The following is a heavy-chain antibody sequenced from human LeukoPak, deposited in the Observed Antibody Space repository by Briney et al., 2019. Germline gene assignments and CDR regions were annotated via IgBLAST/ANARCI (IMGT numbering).Heavy chain of an antibody. V-gene: IGHV4-30-4*01. J-gene: IGHJ4*02. CDR1: GGSISSGDYY. CDR3: ARHAGSSWPTVFDY. D-gene: IGHD6-13*01. Sequence: PSETLSLTCTVSGGSISSGDYYWSWIRQPPGKGLEWIGYIYYSGSTYYNPSLKSRVTISVDTSKNQFSLKLSSVTAADTAVYYGARHAGSSWPTVFDYWGQGTLVTVSS. CDR2: IYYSGST.